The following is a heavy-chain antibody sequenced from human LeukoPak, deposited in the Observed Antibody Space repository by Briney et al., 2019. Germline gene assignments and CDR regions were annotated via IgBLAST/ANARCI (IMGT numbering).Heavy chain of an antibody. D-gene: IGHD5-12*01. CDR1: GFKF. CDR2: ISWNSASL. CDR3: ARGPYGGYERGWFDP. J-gene: IGHJ5*02. Sequence: PGGSLRLSCAASGFKFMHWIRQAPGKGLEWVSGISWNSASLGYADSVKGRVTISRDNAKNSLYLQMSSLRLEDTALYYCARGPYGGYERGWFDPWGQGTLVTVSS. V-gene: IGHV3-9*01.